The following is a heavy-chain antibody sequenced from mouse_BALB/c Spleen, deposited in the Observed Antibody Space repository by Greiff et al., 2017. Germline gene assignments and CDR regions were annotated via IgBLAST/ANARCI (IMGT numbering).Heavy chain of an antibody. D-gene: IGHD2-14*01. Sequence: EVKLMESGPGLVKPSQSLSLTCTVTGYSITSDYAWNWIRQFPGNKLEWMGYISYSGSTSYNPSLKSRISITRDTSKNQFFLQLNSVTTEDTATYYCAREWYDGYAMDYWGQGTSVTVSS. V-gene: IGHV3-2*02. CDR2: ISYSGST. CDR3: AREWYDGYAMDY. CDR1: GYSITSDYA. J-gene: IGHJ4*01.